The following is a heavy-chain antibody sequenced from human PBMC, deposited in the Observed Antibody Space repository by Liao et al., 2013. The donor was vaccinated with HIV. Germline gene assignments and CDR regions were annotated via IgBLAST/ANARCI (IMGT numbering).Heavy chain of an antibody. CDR3: ARGTAAAGIYYYYMDV. D-gene: IGHD6-13*01. Sequence: QVQLQESGSGLVKPSETLSLTCTVSGGSISSYYWSWIRQPPGKGLEWIGYIYYSGSTNYNPSLKSRVTISVDTSKNQFSLKLSSVTAADTAVYYCARGTAAAGIYYYYMDVWGKGTTVTVSS. J-gene: IGHJ6*03. V-gene: IGHV4-59*01. CDR2: IYYSGST. CDR1: GGSISSYY.